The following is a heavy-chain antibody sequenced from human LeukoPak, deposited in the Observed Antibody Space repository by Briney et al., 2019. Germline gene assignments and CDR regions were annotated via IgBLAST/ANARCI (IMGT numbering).Heavy chain of an antibody. J-gene: IGHJ4*02. V-gene: IGHV3-53*01. CDR1: GFTVSSNY. CDR3: ARVTGSYYPFDY. Sequence: LPGGSLRLSCAASGFTVSSNYMSWVRQAPGKGLEWVSIIYSGGSTYYADSVKGRFTISRDNSKNTLYLQMNSLRAKDTAVYYCARVTGSYYPFDYWGQGTLVTVSS. D-gene: IGHD3-10*01. CDR2: IYSGGST.